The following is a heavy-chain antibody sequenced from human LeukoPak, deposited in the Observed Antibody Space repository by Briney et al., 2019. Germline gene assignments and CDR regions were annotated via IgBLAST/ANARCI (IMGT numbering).Heavy chain of an antibody. CDR1: GFTFSDFA. V-gene: IGHV3-23*01. CDR2: IFQGGGEI. J-gene: IGHJ4*02. D-gene: IGHD5-18*01. CDR3: ATYRQVMLPFES. Sequence: GGSLRLSCAASGFTFSDFAMIWVRQPPGKGLEWVSSIFQGGGEIHYADSVRGRFTISRDNSRSTLFLQMNSLRAEDTAIYYCATYRQVMLPFESWGQGTLVAVSS.